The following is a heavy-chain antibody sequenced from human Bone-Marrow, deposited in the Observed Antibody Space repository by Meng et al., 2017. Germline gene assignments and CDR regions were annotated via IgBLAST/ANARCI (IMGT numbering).Heavy chain of an antibody. V-gene: IGHV3-11*04. Sequence: GGSLRLSCAASGFTFSDYYMSWIRQAPGKGLEWGSYISSSGSTIYYADSVKGRFTISRDNAKNSLYLQMNSLRAEDTAVYYCAREGWDIVVVVAADDAFDIWGQGTMVTVSS. CDR2: ISSSGSTI. CDR1: GFTFSDYY. CDR3: AREGWDIVVVVAADDAFDI. D-gene: IGHD2-15*01. J-gene: IGHJ3*02.